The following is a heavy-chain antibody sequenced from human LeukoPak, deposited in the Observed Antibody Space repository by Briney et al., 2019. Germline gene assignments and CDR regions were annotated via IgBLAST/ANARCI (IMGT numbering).Heavy chain of an antibody. D-gene: IGHD2-21*01. CDR2: ISSSSSTI. CDR1: GFTFSSYS. Sequence: GGSLRLSCAASGFTFSSYSMNWVRQAPGKGLEWVSYISSSSSTIYYADSVKGRFTISRDNSKDTLYLQMNSLRAEDTAVYYYAKEGDVLTVDPIGTYSFNYRAQGTLVT. CDR3: AKEGDVLTVDPIGTYSFNY. J-gene: IGHJ4*02. V-gene: IGHV3-48*01.